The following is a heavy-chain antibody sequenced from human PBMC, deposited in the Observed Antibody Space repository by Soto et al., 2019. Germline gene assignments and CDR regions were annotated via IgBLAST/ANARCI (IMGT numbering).Heavy chain of an antibody. Sequence: LETLSLTCTVSGGSISSYYWSWIRQPPGKGLEWIGYIYYSGSTNYNPSLKSRVTISVDTSKNQFSLKLSSVTAADTAVYYCARVHSFYYYMDVWGKGTTVTVSS. CDR1: GGSISSYY. D-gene: IGHD4-4*01. J-gene: IGHJ6*03. CDR3: ARVHSFYYYMDV. V-gene: IGHV4-59*01. CDR2: IYYSGST.